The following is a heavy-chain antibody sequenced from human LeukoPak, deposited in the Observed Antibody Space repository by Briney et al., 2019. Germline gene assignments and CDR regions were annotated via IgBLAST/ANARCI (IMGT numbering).Heavy chain of an antibody. J-gene: IGHJ4*02. CDR1: GFSFSSYA. D-gene: IGHD1-26*01. CDR2: IWYDGSIE. CDR3: AKDKRGGIVGAFGN. V-gene: IGHV3-33*03. Sequence: GTSLRLSCAASGFSFSSYAMHWVRQVPGEGLEWVALIWYDGSIEYYVESVKGRFTISRDNSKNTLYLEMNRLRVEDTAVYYCAKDKRGGIVGAFGNWGQGTLVTVSS.